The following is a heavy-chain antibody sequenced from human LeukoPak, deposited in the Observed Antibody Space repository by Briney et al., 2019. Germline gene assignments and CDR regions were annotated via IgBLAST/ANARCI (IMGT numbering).Heavy chain of an antibody. V-gene: IGHV1-24*01. D-gene: IGHD1-7*01. CDR2: FDPEDGET. J-gene: IGHJ3*02. CDR1: GYTFTSYY. Sequence: ASVKVSCKASGYTFTSYYMHWVRQAPGKGLEWMGGFDPEDGETIYAQKFQGRVTMTEDTSTDTAYMELSSLRSEDTAVYYCATAPPNWNLAFDIWGQGTMVTVSS. CDR3: ATAPPNWNLAFDI.